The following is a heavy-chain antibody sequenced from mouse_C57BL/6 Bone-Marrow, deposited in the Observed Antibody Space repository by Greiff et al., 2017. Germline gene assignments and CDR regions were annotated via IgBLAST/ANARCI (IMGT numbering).Heavy chain of an antibody. D-gene: IGHD4-1*01. J-gene: IGHJ2*01. CDR2: IYPTSGRT. CDR1: GYTFTSYW. Sequence: VQLQQSGAELVKPGASVKMSCKASGYTFTSYWIPWVKQRPGQGLEWIGDIYPTSGRTNYNEKFKSKAILTVDTSANTASMQLSSLTSEDSAVFSCASSAPVGRSFDYGGQGTTLTVSS. CDR3: ASSAPVGRSFDY. V-gene: IGHV1-55*01.